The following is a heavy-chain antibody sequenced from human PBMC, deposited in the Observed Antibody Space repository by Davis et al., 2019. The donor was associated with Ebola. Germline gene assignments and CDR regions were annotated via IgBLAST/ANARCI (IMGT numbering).Heavy chain of an antibody. CDR2: ISSSSIYT. D-gene: IGHD1-26*01. J-gene: IGHJ4*02. Sequence: GESLKISCAASGFTFSDYYMSWIRQAPGKGLEWVSYISSSSIYTNYADAVKGRFTISRDNAKNSLYLQMNSLRAEDTAVYYCARRIIGGSPDYWGQGTLVTVSS. V-gene: IGHV3-11*06. CDR3: ARRIIGGSPDY. CDR1: GFTFSDYY.